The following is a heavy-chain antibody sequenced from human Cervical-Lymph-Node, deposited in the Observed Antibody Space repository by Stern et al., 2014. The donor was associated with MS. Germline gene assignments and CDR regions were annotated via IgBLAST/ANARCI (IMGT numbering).Heavy chain of an antibody. CDR3: ASANQLFSERDH. D-gene: IGHD2-2*01. CDR2: ISDDGGIT. V-gene: IGHV3-30-3*01. Sequence: VQLEESGGGVVQPGRSLRLSCAASGFTFSNYAMHWVRQAPGKGLEWVAVISDDGGITYYAVSVKGRFSISRDNSKSTLFLQMNSLTAEDTAVYFCASANQLFSERDHWGQGTLVTVSS. J-gene: IGHJ4*02. CDR1: GFTFSNYA.